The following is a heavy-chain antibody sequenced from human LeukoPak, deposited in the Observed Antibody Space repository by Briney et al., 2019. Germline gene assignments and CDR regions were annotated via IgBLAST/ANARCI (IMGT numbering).Heavy chain of an antibody. D-gene: IGHD3-10*01. CDR2: IYYSGST. Sequence: SETLSLTCAVSGYSISSGYYWGWIRQPPGQGLEWIGSIYYSGSTYYNPSLKSRVTISVDTSKNQFSLKLSSVTAADTAVYYCASEVRFGELPFDYWGQGTLVTVSS. CDR3: ASEVRFGELPFDY. CDR1: GYSISSGYY. J-gene: IGHJ4*02. V-gene: IGHV4-38-2*01.